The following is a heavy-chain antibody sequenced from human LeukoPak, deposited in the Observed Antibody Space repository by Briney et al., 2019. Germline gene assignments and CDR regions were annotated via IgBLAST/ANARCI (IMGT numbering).Heavy chain of an antibody. CDR2: IYSGGST. V-gene: IGHV3-53*01. J-gene: IGHJ4*02. D-gene: IGHD3-10*02. Sequence: PGGSLRLSCAATGSTVSSKYMSWVRQAPGKGLEWVSVIYSGGSTNYADSVKGRFTIFRDNSKNTMYLEMNSLRAEDTAVYYCCSETNYNLFDSWGQGTLITVSS. CDR3: CSETNYNLFDS. CDR1: GSTVSSKY.